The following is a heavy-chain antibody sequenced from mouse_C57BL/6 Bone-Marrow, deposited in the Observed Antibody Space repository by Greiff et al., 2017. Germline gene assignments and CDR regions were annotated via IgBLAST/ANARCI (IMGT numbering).Heavy chain of an antibody. J-gene: IGHJ1*03. CDR2: SRNKANDYTT. D-gene: IGHD1-1*01. CDR1: GFTFSDFY. V-gene: IGHV7-1*01. CDR3: ARDAWDTTVVAHWYFDV. Sequence: EVKLVESGGGLVQSGRSLRLSCATSGFTFSDFYMEWVRQAPGKGLEWIAASRNKANDYTTEYSASVKGRFIVSRDTSQSILYLQMNALRAEDTAIYYCARDAWDTTVVAHWYFDVWGTGTTVTVSS.